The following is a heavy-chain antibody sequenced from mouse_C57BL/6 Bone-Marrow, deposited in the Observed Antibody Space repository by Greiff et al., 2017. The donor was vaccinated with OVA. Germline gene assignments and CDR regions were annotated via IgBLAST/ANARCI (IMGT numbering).Heavy chain of an antibody. CDR2: IYPGDGDT. Sequence: QVQLQQSGPELVKPGASVKISCKASGYAFSSSWMNWVKQRPGKGLEWIGLIYPGDGDTNYNGKFKGKATLTADKSSSTAYMQLSSLTTEDSAVYFWARSAQAPFDYWGQGTTLTVSS. CDR1: GYAFSSSW. D-gene: IGHD3-2*02. CDR3: ARSAQAPFDY. V-gene: IGHV1-82*01. J-gene: IGHJ2*01.